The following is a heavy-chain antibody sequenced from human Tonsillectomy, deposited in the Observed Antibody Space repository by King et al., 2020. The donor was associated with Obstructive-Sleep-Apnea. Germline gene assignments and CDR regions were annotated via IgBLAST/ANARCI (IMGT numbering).Heavy chain of an antibody. CDR1: GFTFSTYN. Sequence: VQLVESGGGLVKPGESLRLSCAASGFTFSTYNMNWVRPAPGKGLEWVSSISNTGSYTYYADSLKGRFIISRDNAKKSLYLQMNSLRAEDTAVYYCARDTHSELGYCSGTSCYGVDYWGQGTLVTVSS. D-gene: IGHD2-2*01. CDR3: ARDTHSELGYCSGTSCYGVDY. J-gene: IGHJ4*02. CDR2: ISNTGSYT. V-gene: IGHV3-21*01.